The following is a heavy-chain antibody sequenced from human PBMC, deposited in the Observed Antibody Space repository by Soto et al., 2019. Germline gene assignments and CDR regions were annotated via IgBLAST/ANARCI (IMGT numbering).Heavy chain of an antibody. CDR2: ISGSGGST. Sequence: EVQLLESGGGLVQPGGSLRLSCAASGFTFSSYAMSWVRQAPGKGLEWVSVISGSGGSTYYADSVKGRFTISRDNSKNTLYLHMNSLRAEDTAVYYCAKMGSYSSCWYVNWGQGTLVTVSS. J-gene: IGHJ4*02. V-gene: IGHV3-23*01. CDR1: GFTFSSYA. CDR3: AKMGSYSSCWYVN. D-gene: IGHD6-19*01.